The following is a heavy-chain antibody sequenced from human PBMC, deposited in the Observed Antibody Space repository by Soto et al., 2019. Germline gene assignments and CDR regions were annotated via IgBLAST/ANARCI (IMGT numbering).Heavy chain of an antibody. CDR2: ISWNRGTI. D-gene: IGHD6-13*01. J-gene: IGHJ5*02. CDR1: GFTFDDYA. V-gene: IGHV3-9*01. CDR3: AKDPFMRIAAPGTVGFDP. Sequence: PGGSLRLSCVASGFTFDDYAMHWVRQTPGKGLEWVSSISWNRGTIAYADSVKGRFTISRDNAKNSLYLQMNSLKLEDTALYYCAKDPFMRIAAPGTVGFDPWGQGTPVTVSS.